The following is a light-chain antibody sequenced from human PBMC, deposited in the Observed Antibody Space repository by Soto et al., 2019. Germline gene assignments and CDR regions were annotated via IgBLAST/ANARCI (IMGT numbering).Light chain of an antibody. Sequence: QSALTQPASVSRSPGQSITISCTGTSSYVGGYNYVSWYQQHPGKAPKLMIYEVSNRPSGVSNRFSGSKSGNTASLTISGLQAEDEADYYCSSYTSSSTPVVFGGGTKLTVL. CDR2: EVS. CDR1: SSYVGGYNY. J-gene: IGLJ2*01. CDR3: SSYTSSSTPVV. V-gene: IGLV2-14*01.